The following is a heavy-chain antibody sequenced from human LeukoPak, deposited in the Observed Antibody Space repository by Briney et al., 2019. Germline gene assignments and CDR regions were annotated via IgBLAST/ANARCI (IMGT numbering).Heavy chain of an antibody. V-gene: IGHV4-59*12. Sequence: SETLSLTCTVSGGSISSYYWSWIRQPPGKGLEWIGEIYHSGSTNYNPSLKSRVTISVDKSKNQFSLKLSSVTAADTAVYYCASRRGIVATVGYFDYWGQGALVTVSS. CDR3: ASRRGIVATVGYFDY. D-gene: IGHD5-12*01. CDR2: IYHSGST. CDR1: GGSISSYY. J-gene: IGHJ4*02.